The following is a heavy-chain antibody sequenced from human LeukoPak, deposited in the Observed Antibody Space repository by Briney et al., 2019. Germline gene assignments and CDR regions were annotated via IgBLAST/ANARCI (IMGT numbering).Heavy chain of an antibody. CDR2: IYYSGST. CDR3: ARLPLDYYDSSGYNFDY. V-gene: IGHV4-59*08. D-gene: IGHD3-22*01. CDR1: GGSISSYY. Sequence: SETLSLTCTVSGGSISSYYWSWIRQPPGKGLEWIGYIYYSGSTNYNPSLKSRVTISVDTSKNQFSLKLSPVTAADTAVYYCARLPLDYYDSSGYNFDYWGQGTLVTVSS. J-gene: IGHJ4*02.